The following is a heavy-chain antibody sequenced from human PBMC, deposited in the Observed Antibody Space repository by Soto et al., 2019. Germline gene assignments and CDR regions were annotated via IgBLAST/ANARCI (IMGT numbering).Heavy chain of an antibody. CDR3: ARDRKFMAYYYYGMDV. D-gene: IGHD3-10*01. Sequence: QVQLVESGGGVVQPGRSLRLSCAASGFTFSSYAMHWVRQAPGKGLELVAVISYNGSNKYYADSVKGRFTISRDNSKNTLYLQMNSLRVEDTAVYYCARDRKFMAYYYYGMDVWGQGTTVTVSS. CDR2: ISYNGSNK. V-gene: IGHV3-30-3*01. J-gene: IGHJ6*02. CDR1: GFTFSSYA.